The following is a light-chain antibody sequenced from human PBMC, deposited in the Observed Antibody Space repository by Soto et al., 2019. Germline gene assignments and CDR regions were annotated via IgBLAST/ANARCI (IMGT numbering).Light chain of an antibody. CDR3: QQYDDPFT. J-gene: IGKJ4*01. CDR2: DAS. CDR1: RDIADS. Sequence: DTQMTQSPSSLSASVGDTVTITCQASRDIADSLNWYQQRAGQAPKLLIYDASNLQSGVPARFSSSGTGTSFILTINSLQPEDFATYYCQQYDDPFTFGGGTKVEIK. V-gene: IGKV1-33*01.